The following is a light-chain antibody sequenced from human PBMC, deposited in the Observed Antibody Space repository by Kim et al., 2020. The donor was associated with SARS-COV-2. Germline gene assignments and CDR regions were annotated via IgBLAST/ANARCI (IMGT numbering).Light chain of an antibody. CDR1: KLGDKY. Sequence: VSPAQTACITCSGDKLGDKYVCWYQHKPRPTPLLVIYQNRKRPSGLPQQFSGSVAGKTATLTIGGTQAMDEADYCCRAWGSGTAWVFGGGTQLTVL. CDR2: QNR. J-gene: IGLJ2*01. CDR3: RAWGSGTAWV. V-gene: IGLV3-1*01.